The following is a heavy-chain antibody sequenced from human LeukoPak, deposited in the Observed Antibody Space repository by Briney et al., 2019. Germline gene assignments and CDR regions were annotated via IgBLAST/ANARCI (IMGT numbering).Heavy chain of an antibody. J-gene: IGHJ3*02. V-gene: IGHV4-39*01. Sequence: SETLSLTCTVPGGSISSSSYYWGWIRQPPGKGLEWIGSIYYSGSTYYNPSLKSRVTISVDTSKNQFSLKLSSVTAADTAVYYCARHRPYDYYVLLAAFDIWGQGTMVTVSS. CDR3: ARHRPYDYYVLLAAFDI. CDR2: IYYSGST. D-gene: IGHD5-12*01. CDR1: GGSISSSSYY.